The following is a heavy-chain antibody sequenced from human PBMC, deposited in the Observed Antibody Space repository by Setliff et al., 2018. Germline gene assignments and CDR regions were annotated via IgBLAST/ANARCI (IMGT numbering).Heavy chain of an antibody. Sequence: GASVKVSCKASGYTFTSYGISWVRQAPGQGLEWMGWISAYNGNTNYAQKLQGRVTMTTDTSTSTAYMELRSLRSDDTAVYYCARAQTGMGSGYYYDPEGEYLQHWGQGTLVTVSS. D-gene: IGHD3-22*01. CDR3: ARAQTGMGSGYYYDPEGEYLQH. V-gene: IGHV1-18*01. J-gene: IGHJ1*01. CDR2: ISAYNGNT. CDR1: GYTFTSYG.